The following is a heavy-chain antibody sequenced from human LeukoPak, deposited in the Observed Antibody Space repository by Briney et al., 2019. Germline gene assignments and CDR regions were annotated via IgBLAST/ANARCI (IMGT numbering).Heavy chain of an antibody. Sequence: SETLSLTCTVSGGSISSNSNYWAWIRQPPGRGLEWIGSVSYGGSTIYNPSLKSRVTISVDTSKNQFSLKLSSMTAADTAVYYCKMQQLVRSYYYSGMDVWGQGTTVIVSS. CDR3: KMQQLVRSYYYSGMDV. CDR2: VSYGGST. V-gene: IGHV4-39*07. J-gene: IGHJ6*02. D-gene: IGHD6-13*01. CDR1: GGSISSNSNY.